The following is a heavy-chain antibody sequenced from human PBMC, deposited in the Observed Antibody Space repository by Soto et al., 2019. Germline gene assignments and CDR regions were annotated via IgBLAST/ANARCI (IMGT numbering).Heavy chain of an antibody. D-gene: IGHD1-20*01. V-gene: IGHV3-48*01. CDR2: INRSSSAI. J-gene: IGHJ6*03. CDR1: GFTFSSYC. Sequence: PGGSLRLSCAASGFTFSSYCMNWVRQAPGKGLEWVSNINRSSSAIYYVDSVKGRFTISRDNARNSLYLQMNSLRAEDTALYYCASSLYNCNNIYYYYYMDVWGKGTTVTVSS. CDR3: ASSLYNCNNIYYYYYMDV.